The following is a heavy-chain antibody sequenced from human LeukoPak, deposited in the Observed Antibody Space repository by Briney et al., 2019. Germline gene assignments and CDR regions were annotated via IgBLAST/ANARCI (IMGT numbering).Heavy chain of an antibody. J-gene: IGHJ4*02. V-gene: IGHV1-2*02. CDR1: GYTFTGYY. CDR2: INPNSGGT. CDR3: ARETSAIFGVVTLDY. D-gene: IGHD3-3*01. Sequence: ASVKVSCKASGYTFTGYYMHWVRQAPGQGLEWMGWINPNSGGTNYAQKFQGRVTMTRDTSISTAYMELSRLRSDDTAVYYCARETSAIFGVVTLDYWGQGTLVTVSS.